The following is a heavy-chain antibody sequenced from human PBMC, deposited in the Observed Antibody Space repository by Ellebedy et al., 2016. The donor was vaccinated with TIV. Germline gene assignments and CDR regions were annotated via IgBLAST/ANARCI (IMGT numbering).Heavy chain of an antibody. CDR2: MNPNSGNK. CDR1: GYTFTSYD. J-gene: IGHJ6*02. V-gene: IGHV1-8*01. Sequence: AASVKVSCKASGYTFTSYDFNWVRQAPGQGLECMGWMNPNSGNKGYAQKFQGRITITSDTSISTAYMELSSLRSEDTAVYHCTRTLLRGRPGMDVWGQGTTVTVSS. D-gene: IGHD3-10*01. CDR3: TRTLLRGRPGMDV.